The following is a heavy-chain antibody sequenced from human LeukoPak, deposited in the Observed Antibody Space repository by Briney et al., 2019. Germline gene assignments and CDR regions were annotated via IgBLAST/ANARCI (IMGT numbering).Heavy chain of an antibody. J-gene: IGHJ4*02. V-gene: IGHV6-1*01. CDR3: AREDCSGGSCYSDYFDY. D-gene: IGHD2-15*01. CDR1: GDSVSSNSAA. Sequence: SQTLSLTCAISGDSVSSNSAAWNWIRQSPSRGLEWLGRTYYRSKWYNDYAVSVKSRITINPDTSKNQFSLQLNSVTPEDTAVYYCAREDCSGGSCYSDYFDYWGRGTLVTVSS. CDR2: TYYRSKWYN.